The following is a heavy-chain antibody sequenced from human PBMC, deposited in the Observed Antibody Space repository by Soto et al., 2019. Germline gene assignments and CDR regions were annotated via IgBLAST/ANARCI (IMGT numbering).Heavy chain of an antibody. D-gene: IGHD6-13*01. V-gene: IGHV4-59*08. CDR3: ARQVDSSSWYFDY. CDR2: IYYSGST. J-gene: IGHJ4*02. CDR1: GGSISSYY. Sequence: SETLSLTCTVSGGSISSYYWSWIRQPPGKGLEWIGYIYYSGSTNYNPSLKSRVTISVDTSKNQFSLKLSSVTAADTAVYYCARQVDSSSWYFDYWGQGTLVTVSS.